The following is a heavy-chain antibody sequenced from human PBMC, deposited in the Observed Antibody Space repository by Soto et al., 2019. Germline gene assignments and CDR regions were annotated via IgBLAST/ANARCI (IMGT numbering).Heavy chain of an antibody. Sequence: GSLRLSCAASVFTFSSYAMSWVRQAPGKGLEWVSAISGSGVSTYYADSVKGRFTISRDNSKNTLYLQMNSLRAEDTAVYYCAKANFVVVPAATSRFDPWGQGTLVTV. CDR1: VFTFSSYA. CDR3: AKANFVVVPAATSRFDP. CDR2: ISGSGVST. V-gene: IGHV3-23*01. D-gene: IGHD2-2*01. J-gene: IGHJ5*02.